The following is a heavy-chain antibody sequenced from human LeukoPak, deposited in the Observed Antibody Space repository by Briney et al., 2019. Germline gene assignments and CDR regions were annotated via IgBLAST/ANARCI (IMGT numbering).Heavy chain of an antibody. D-gene: IGHD1-26*01. V-gene: IGHV1-2*02. Sequence: ASVKVSCKTSGYTFTGYHIHWVRQAPGQGLEWMGWINPNSGGTNYAQKFQGRVTMTRETSVSTAYMQLSRLRSDDTAVYYCARVAQWEPMPGVYYYYGMDVWGQGTTVTASS. CDR2: INPNSGGT. CDR3: ARVAQWEPMPGVYYYYGMDV. J-gene: IGHJ6*02. CDR1: GYTFTGYH.